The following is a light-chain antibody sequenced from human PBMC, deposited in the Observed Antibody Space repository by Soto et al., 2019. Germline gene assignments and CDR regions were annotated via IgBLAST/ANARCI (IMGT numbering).Light chain of an antibody. V-gene: IGKV1-5*03. CDR1: ESISSW. CDR3: QHYKTYPWT. CDR2: KAS. J-gene: IGKJ1*01. Sequence: DIQMTQSPSTLSASVGDRVTITCRASESISSWLAWYQQKPGKAPKLLIYKASTLQSGVPSRFSGSGSGTEFTLTISSLQPEDFASYYCQHYKTYPWTFGQGTKVDIK.